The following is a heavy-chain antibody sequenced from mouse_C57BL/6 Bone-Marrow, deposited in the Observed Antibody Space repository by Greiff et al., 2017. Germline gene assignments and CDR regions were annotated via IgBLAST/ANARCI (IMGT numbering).Heavy chain of an antibody. V-gene: IGHV5-6*01. CDR3: ARPYYAMDY. CDR1: GFTFSSYG. Sequence: EVKLQESGGDLVKPGGSLKLSCAASGFTFSSYGMSWVRQTPDKRLEWVATISSGGSYTYYPDSVKGRFTISRDNAKNTLYLQMSSLKSEDTAMYYCARPYYAMDYWGQGTSVTVSS. CDR2: ISSGGSYT. J-gene: IGHJ4*01.